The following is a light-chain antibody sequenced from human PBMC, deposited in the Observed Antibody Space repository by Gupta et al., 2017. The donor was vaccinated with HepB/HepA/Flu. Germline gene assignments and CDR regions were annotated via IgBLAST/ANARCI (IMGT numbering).Light chain of an antibody. CDR1: SSNIGAGYD. V-gene: IGLV1-40*01. CDR3: QSYDSSLSGWV. J-gene: IGLJ3*02. CDR2: GNF. Sequence: QSVLTPPPSVSGSPWQRVTISCTGNSSNIGAGYDVHWYQQVPGAAPKLLTFGNFNRPSGVPDRFSGSKSDTSASLAITGLQAADESDYYCQSYDSSLSGWVFGGGTTLTVL.